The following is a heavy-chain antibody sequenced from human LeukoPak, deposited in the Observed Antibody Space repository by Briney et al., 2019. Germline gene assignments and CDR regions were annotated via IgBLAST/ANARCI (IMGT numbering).Heavy chain of an antibody. CDR2: INPNSGGT. J-gene: IGHJ6*02. Sequence: GASVKVSCKASGYTFSGYYMQWMRQAPGQWLEWMGRINPNSGGTNYAQKFQGRVTMTRDTSISTAYMELSRLRSDDTAVYYCARDPYGMDVWGQGTTVTVSS. CDR1: GYTFSGYY. V-gene: IGHV1-2*06. CDR3: ARDPYGMDV.